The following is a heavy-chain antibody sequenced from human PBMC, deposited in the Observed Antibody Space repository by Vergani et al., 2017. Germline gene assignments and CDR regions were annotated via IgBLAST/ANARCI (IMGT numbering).Heavy chain of an antibody. CDR3: ARDPEPYYDSSGYTWRAVDI. D-gene: IGHD3-22*01. V-gene: IGHV3-48*01. Sequence: EVQLVESGGGLVQPGGSLRLSCAASGFTFSSYSMNWVRQAPGKGLEWVSYISSSSSTIYYADSVKGRFTISRDNAKNSLYLQMNSLRAEDTAVYYCARDPEPYYDSSGYTWRAVDIWGQGTMVTVSS. CDR1: GFTFSSYS. J-gene: IGHJ3*02. CDR2: ISSSSSTI.